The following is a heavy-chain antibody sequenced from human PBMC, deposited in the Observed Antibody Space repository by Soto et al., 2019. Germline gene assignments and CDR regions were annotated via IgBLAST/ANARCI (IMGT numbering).Heavy chain of an antibody. CDR3: ARSLLHITNAFDI. D-gene: IGHD2-21*01. CDR2: IWYDGSNK. J-gene: IGHJ3*02. V-gene: IGHV3-33*01. Sequence: QVQLVESGGGVVQPGRSLRLSCAASGFTFSSYGMHWVRQAPGKGLEWVAVIWYDGSNKYYADSVKGRFTISRDNFKNTLYLQMNSLRAEETAVYYCARSLLHITNAFDIWGQGTMVTVSS. CDR1: GFTFSSYG.